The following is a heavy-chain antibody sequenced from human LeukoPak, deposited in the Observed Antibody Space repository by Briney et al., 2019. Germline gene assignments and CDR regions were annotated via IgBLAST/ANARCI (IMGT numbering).Heavy chain of an antibody. CDR2: FDPEDGET. V-gene: IGHV1-24*01. D-gene: IGHD5-18*01. CDR3: ATDRGYSYGYGFDY. J-gene: IGHJ4*02. CDR1: VYTLTQLP. Sequence: GASVNVSCKVSVYTLTQLPMHWVRQAPGKRLAWMGGFDPEDGETIYAQKFQGRVTMTEDESTDTAYMELSSLRSEDTAVYYCATDRGYSYGYGFDYWGQGTLVTVSS.